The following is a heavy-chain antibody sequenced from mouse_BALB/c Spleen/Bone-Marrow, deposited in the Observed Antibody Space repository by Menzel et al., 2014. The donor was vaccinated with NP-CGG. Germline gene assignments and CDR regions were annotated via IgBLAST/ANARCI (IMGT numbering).Heavy chain of an antibody. Sequence: EVKLVESGGGLVQPGGSRKLSCAASGFTFGSFGMHWVRQAPEKGLEWVAYISGGSSTIYYADTVKGRFTISRDNPKNTLFLQMTSLRSEDTAMYYCARGVYGYVKYAMDYWGQGTSVTVSS. J-gene: IGHJ4*01. CDR3: ARGVYGYVKYAMDY. D-gene: IGHD1-2*01. V-gene: IGHV5-17*02. CDR1: GFTFGSFG. CDR2: ISGGSSTI.